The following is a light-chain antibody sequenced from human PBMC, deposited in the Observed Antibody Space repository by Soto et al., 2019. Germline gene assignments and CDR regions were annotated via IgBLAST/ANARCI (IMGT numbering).Light chain of an antibody. CDR3: SSCAGTSISV. V-gene: IGLV2-8*01. Sequence: QSVVTRAPSASRTPEKSVTISCTGGSGDVGGYNYVSWYQQHPGKAPKVIIYEVSKRPSGVPDRFSGSKSGSTASLTVSGLQAEDDADYYCSSCAGTSISVSASGTKVTVL. CDR2: EVS. J-gene: IGLJ1*01. CDR1: SGDVGGYNY.